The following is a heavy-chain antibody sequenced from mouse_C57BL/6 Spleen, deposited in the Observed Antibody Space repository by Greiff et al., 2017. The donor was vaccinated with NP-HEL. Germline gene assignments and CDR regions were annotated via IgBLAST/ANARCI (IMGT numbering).Heavy chain of an antibody. CDR1: GYTFTTYP. Sequence: QVQLQQSGAELVKPGASVKLSCKASGYTFTTYPIEWMKQNHGKSLEWIGNIHPYNDDTKYNEKFKGKATLTVEKAYSTVYLELSRLTSDDSAEYYCARSRRPWWYFEVWGTGTTVTVSS. V-gene: IGHV1-47*01. J-gene: IGHJ1*03. CDR3: ARSRRPWWYFEV. CDR2: IHPYNDDT.